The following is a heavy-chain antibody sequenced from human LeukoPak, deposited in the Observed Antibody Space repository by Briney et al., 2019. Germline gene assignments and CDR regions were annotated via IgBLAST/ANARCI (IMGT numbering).Heavy chain of an antibody. J-gene: IGHJ3*02. CDR2: VFSSGTT. CDR3: ARFPKVRGVKGDDAFDI. V-gene: IGHV4-59*08. Sequence: SETLSLTCTVSGDSINRYFWSWIRQPPGKGLEWIAYVFSSGTTNYNPSLESRVTISVDTSKNQFSLKLSSVTAADTAVYYCARFPKVRGVKGDDAFDIWGRGTMVTVSS. CDR1: GDSINRYF. D-gene: IGHD3-10*01.